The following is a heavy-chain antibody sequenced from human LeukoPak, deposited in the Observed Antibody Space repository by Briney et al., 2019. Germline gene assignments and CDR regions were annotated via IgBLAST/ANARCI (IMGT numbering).Heavy chain of an antibody. CDR2: ISWNSGSI. Sequence: PGGSLRLSCAASGFTLNYFWMHWVRQAPGKGLEWVSGISWNSGSIGYADSVKGRFTISRDNAKNSLYLQMNSLRAEDTALYYCAKDRLRYFDWLLWSWGQGTLVTVSS. D-gene: IGHD3-9*01. J-gene: IGHJ5*02. CDR1: GFTLNYFW. CDR3: AKDRLRYFDWLLWS. V-gene: IGHV3-9*01.